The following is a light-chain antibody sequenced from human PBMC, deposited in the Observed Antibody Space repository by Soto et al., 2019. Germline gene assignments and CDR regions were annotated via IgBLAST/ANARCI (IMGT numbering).Light chain of an antibody. CDR1: SSNIGSNF. V-gene: IGLV1-47*02. J-gene: IGLJ2*01. CDR3: AVWDDSLNGPV. CDR2: TNN. Sequence: QSVLTQPPSASGTPGQRVTISCSGSSSNIGSNFVYWYQHLPGTAPKLLIYTNNQRPSGVPDRFSGSKSGTSASLAISGLRSEDEADYYCAVWDDSLNGPVFGGGTKVTVL.